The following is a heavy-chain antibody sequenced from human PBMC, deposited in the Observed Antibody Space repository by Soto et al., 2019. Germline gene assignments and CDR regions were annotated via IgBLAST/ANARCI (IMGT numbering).Heavy chain of an antibody. D-gene: IGHD6-13*01. CDR2: IYYSGST. J-gene: IGHJ6*02. CDR1: GGSISSGDYY. V-gene: IGHV4-30-4*01. CDR3: AREPSTYAAAGNTDYYYYGMDV. Sequence: QVQLQESGPGLVKPSQTLSLTCTVSGGSISSGDYYWSWIRQPPGKGLEWIGYIYYSGSTYYNPSLQSRVTISVDTSKNQCSLKLSSVTAADTAVYYCAREPSTYAAAGNTDYYYYGMDVWGQGTTVTVSS.